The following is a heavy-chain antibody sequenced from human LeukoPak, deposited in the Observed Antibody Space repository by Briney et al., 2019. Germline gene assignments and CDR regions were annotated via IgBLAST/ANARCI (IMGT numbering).Heavy chain of an antibody. V-gene: IGHV4-61*02. D-gene: IGHD6-19*01. Sequence: SETLSLTCTVSGGSISSDSYYWTWIRQPAGKGLEWIGRIYASGSTNYNPSLKGRVTISLDTSKNQFSLNLSSVTAADTAMYYCARVLAVPGTPFDYWGQGALVTVSS. CDR2: IYASGST. J-gene: IGHJ4*02. CDR1: GGSISSDSYY. CDR3: ARVLAVPGTPFDY.